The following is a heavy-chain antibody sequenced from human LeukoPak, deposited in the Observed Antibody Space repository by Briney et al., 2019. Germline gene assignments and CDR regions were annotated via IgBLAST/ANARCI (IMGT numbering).Heavy chain of an antibody. Sequence: PGGSLRLSCAASGFTFSSFWMHWVRHAQGKGVVWVSRINSGGRSTSYADSVKGRFTISRDNSKNTLYLEMNSLRTEDTAVYSCAKGGLQTRNWYFALWGRGTLVTVSS. V-gene: IGHV3-74*01. CDR3: AKGGLQTRNWYFAL. CDR1: GFTFSSFW. J-gene: IGHJ2*01. D-gene: IGHD1-1*01. CDR2: INSGGRST.